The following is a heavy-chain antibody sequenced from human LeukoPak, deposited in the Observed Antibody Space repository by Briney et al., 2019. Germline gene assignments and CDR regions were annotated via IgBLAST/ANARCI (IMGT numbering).Heavy chain of an antibody. J-gene: IGHJ5*02. D-gene: IGHD3-22*01. CDR1: GFTFSSYA. CDR2: INGSGDTT. V-gene: IGHV3-23*01. Sequence: GGSLRLSCAASGFTFSSYAMSWVRQAPGKGLEWVSSINGSGDTTYYADSVKGRFTISRDNSKNTLYLQMNSLRAEDTAVYYCAKDPMIVVVITFFDPWGQGTLVTVSS. CDR3: AKDPMIVVVITFFDP.